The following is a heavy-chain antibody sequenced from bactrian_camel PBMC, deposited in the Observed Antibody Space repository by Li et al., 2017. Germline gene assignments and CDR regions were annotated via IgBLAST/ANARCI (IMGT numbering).Heavy chain of an antibody. J-gene: IGHJ4*01. Sequence: HVQLVESGGGSAQPGGSLRLSCIASGLTYCMAWFRQAPGKEREGVAVVDNNAYTRYGDSVKDRFTISRDNAKSTLYLQMNTLKPEATGMYYCAASPWTTSCHLAPYNYWGQGTQVTVS. CDR1: GLTYC. CDR2: VDNNAYT. D-gene: IGHD1*01. CDR3: AASPWTTSCHLAPYNY. V-gene: IGHV3S53*01.